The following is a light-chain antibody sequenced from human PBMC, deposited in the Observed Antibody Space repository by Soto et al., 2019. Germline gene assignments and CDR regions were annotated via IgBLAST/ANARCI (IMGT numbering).Light chain of an antibody. V-gene: IGKV3-20*01. CDR1: QSVSSSY. Sequence: SLSPGERATLSCRASQSVSSSYLAWYQQKPGQAPRLLIYGASSRATGIPDRFSGSGSGTDFTLTISRLEPEDFAVYYCQQYRTFGQGTKVDIK. CDR3: QQYRT. CDR2: GAS. J-gene: IGKJ1*01.